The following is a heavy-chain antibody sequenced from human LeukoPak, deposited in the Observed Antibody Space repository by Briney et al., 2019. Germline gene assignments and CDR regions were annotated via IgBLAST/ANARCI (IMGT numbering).Heavy chain of an antibody. CDR3: ARVSYYGSGSYQLDY. CDR1: GGSFSGYY. CDR2: INHSGST. Sequence: SETLSLTCAVYGGSFSGYYWSWIRQPPGKGLEWIGEINHSGSTYYNPSLKSRVTISVDRSKNQFSLKLSSVAAADTAVYYCARVSYYGSGSYQLDYWGQGTLVTVSS. J-gene: IGHJ4*02. V-gene: IGHV4-34*01. D-gene: IGHD3-10*01.